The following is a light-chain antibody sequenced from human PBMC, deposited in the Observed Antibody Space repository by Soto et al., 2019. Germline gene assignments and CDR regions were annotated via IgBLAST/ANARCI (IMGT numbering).Light chain of an antibody. Sequence: QSVLTQPPSASGSPGQSVTISCTGTSSDVGAYNYVSWYQQHAGKAPKLVIYEVTKRPSGVPDRFSGSKSANTASLTVSGLRAEDEADYYCSSFASSNTWVFGGGTPLPS. V-gene: IGLV2-8*01. CDR3: SSFASSNTWV. CDR2: EVT. CDR1: SSDVGAYNY. J-gene: IGLJ3*02.